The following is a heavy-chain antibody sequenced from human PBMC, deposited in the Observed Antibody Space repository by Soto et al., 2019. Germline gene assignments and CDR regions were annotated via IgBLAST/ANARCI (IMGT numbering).Heavy chain of an antibody. V-gene: IGHV1-69*06. CDR1: GGTFSSYA. CDR3: ARETVTIFGVVIRGYFDY. D-gene: IGHD3-3*01. Sequence: QVQLVQSGAEVKKPGSSVKVSCKASGGTFSSYAISWVRQAPGQGLEWMGGIIPIFGTANYAQKFQGRVMITADKSTSTAYMELSSLRAEHTAVYYCARETVTIFGVVIRGYFDYWGQGTLVTVSS. J-gene: IGHJ4*02. CDR2: IIPIFGTA.